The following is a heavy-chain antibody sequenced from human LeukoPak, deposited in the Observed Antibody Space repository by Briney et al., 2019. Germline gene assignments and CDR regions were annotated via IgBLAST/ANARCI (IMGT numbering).Heavy chain of an antibody. Sequence: ASVKVSCKASGYTFTSYDINWVRQAPGQGLEWMGWINTNTGNPTYAQGFTGRFVFSLDTSVSTAYLQISSLKAEDTAVYYCARDNAIGYSSTYYYYMDVWGKGTTVTVSS. J-gene: IGHJ6*03. CDR2: INTNTGNP. CDR1: GYTFTSYD. V-gene: IGHV7-4-1*02. D-gene: IGHD5-18*01. CDR3: ARDNAIGYSSTYYYYMDV.